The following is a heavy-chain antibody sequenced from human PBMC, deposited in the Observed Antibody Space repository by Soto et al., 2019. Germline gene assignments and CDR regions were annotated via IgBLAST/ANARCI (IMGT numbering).Heavy chain of an antibody. J-gene: IGHJ4*02. Sequence: QVQLVQSGAEVKKPGSSVKVSCKASGGTFSSYAISWVRQAPGQGLEWMGGIIPIFGTANYAQKFQGRVTITADESTSKAYMEVSSLRSEDTAVYYCARDPTALGSNDSGGYYFDSWGQGTLVTVSS. CDR3: ARDPTALGSNDSGGYYFDS. V-gene: IGHV1-69*01. CDR1: GGTFSSYA. D-gene: IGHD3-22*01. CDR2: IIPIFGTA.